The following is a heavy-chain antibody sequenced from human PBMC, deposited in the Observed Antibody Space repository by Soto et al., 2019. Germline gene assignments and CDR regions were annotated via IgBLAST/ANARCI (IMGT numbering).Heavy chain of an antibody. J-gene: IGHJ5*02. CDR3: ARTSRIVLMVYASGWFDP. V-gene: IGHV4-34*01. Sequence: SETLSLTCAVYGGSFSGYYWSWIRQPPGKGLEWIGEINHSGSTNYNPSLKSRVTRSVGTSKNQFSLKLSSVTAADTAVYYCARTSRIVLMVYASGWFDPWGQGTLVTVSS. CDR2: INHSGST. CDR1: GGSFSGYY. D-gene: IGHD2-8*01.